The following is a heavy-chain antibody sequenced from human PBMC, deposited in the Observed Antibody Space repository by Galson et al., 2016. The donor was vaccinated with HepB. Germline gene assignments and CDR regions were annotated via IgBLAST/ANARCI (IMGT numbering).Heavy chain of an antibody. V-gene: IGHV4-4*02. J-gene: IGHJ4*02. CDR1: GGSISNSNW. D-gene: IGHD3-22*01. CDR3: ARDMHSPRSYDGSGYYWGHHFGFDY. Sequence: SETLSLTCAVSGGSISNSNWWSWVRQPPGKGLEWIGEIYHSGSTDYNPSLKSRVTISVDKSKNQFSLKLSSVTAADTAVYYCARDMHSPRSYDGSGYYWGHHFGFDYWGQGALVTVSS. CDR2: IYHSGST.